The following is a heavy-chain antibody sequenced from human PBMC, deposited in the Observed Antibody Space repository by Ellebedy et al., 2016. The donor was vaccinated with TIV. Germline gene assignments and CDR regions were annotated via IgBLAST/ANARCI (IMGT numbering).Heavy chain of an antibody. CDR1: GFTFSSYS. CDR3: ATRGPYDSNHFYYYAIEV. D-gene: IGHD5-12*01. V-gene: IGHV3-48*02. J-gene: IGHJ6*02. Sequence: PGGSLRLSCAASGFTFSSYSMNWVRQAPGKGLEWVSYISSSSSTIYYADSVKGRFTISRDNAKNSLYLQMNSLRDEDTGVYYCATRGPYDSNHFYYYAIEVWGQGTTVTVSS. CDR2: ISSSSSTI.